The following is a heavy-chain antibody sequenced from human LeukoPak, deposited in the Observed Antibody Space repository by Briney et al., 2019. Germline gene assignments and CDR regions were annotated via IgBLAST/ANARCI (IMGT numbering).Heavy chain of an antibody. CDR2: FYSGSST. CDR3: AREDYYDSSGYGAFDI. Sequence: GVSLRLSCAASGFTVSSNYMSWVRQAPGKGLEWVSVFYSGSSTYYADSVKGRFTISRDNSKNTLYLQMNSLRAEDTAVYYCAREDYYDSSGYGAFDIWGQGTMVTVSS. J-gene: IGHJ3*02. V-gene: IGHV3-53*01. CDR1: GFTVSSNY. D-gene: IGHD3-22*01.